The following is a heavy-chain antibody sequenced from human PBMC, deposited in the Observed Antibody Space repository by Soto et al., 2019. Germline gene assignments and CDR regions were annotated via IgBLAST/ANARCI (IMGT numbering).Heavy chain of an antibody. J-gene: IGHJ4*02. CDR1: GFTFYNYA. CDR2: ITGSGSDT. D-gene: IGHD2-2*01. CDR3: AKLGSSSWSPHYYFDY. V-gene: IGHV3-23*01. Sequence: GGSLRLSCAASGFTFYNYAMGWVRQAPGKGLEWVSAITGSGSDTYYVDSVKGRFTLSRDNSENPLYLQMNSLSAEDTAIYYCAKLGSSSWSPHYYFDYWGQGTLVTVSS.